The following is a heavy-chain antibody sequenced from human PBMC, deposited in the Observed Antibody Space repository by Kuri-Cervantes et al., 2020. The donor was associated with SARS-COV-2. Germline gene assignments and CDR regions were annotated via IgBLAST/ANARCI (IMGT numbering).Heavy chain of an antibody. Sequence: GESLKISCAASGFTFSSYSMNWVRQAPGKVLEWVSYISSSSSTIYYADSVKGRFTISRDNAKNSLYLQMNSLRAEDTAVYYCAGQSTYDYVWGSYRLGYWGQGTLVTVSS. J-gene: IGHJ4*02. D-gene: IGHD3-16*02. CDR1: GFTFSSYS. CDR2: ISSSSSTI. CDR3: AGQSTYDYVWGSYRLGY. V-gene: IGHV3-48*01.